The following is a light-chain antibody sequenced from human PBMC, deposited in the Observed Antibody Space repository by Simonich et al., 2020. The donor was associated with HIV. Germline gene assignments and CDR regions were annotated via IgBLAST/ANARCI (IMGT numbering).Light chain of an antibody. CDR1: QSVSSD. CDR3: QQYNNWPRT. CDR2: GAS. V-gene: IGKV3-15*01. Sequence: EIVMTQSPATLSVSPGERATLSCRASQSVSSDLAWYQQKPGQAPRLLISGASTRATGIPARFSGSGSGTEFTLTSSNMQSEDFAVYYCQQYNNWPRTFGQGTKVEIK. J-gene: IGKJ1*01.